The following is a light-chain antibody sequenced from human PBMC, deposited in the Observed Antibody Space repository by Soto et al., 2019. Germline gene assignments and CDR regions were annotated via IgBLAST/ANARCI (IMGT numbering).Light chain of an antibody. CDR3: LLYSXGVLV. V-gene: IGLV7-43*01. CDR2: STT. CDR1: TGPVTGRFY. Sequence: QAVVTQEPSVTVSPGGTVTLTCASSTGPVTGRFYPNWFQQKPGQAPKSLIYSTTNKHSWTPARFSGSLLGGKAALTVSGVKPDDEGDYYCLLYSXGVLVFGGGTKLTVL. J-gene: IGLJ2*01.